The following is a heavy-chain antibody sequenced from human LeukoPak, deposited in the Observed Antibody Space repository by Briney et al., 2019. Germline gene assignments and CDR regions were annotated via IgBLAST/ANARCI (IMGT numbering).Heavy chain of an antibody. CDR1: GFTFSSYA. CDR2: IGGSGGSI. D-gene: IGHD3-10*01. J-gene: IGHJ4*02. Sequence: GGSLRLSCAASGFTFSSYAMTWVRQAPGKGLEWVSAIGGSGGSIYYADSVKGRFTISGDNSKNTLYLQMNSLRAEDTAVYYCAKQSGGSGTYYYYWGQGTLVTVSS. CDR3: AKQSGGSGTYYYY. V-gene: IGHV3-23*01.